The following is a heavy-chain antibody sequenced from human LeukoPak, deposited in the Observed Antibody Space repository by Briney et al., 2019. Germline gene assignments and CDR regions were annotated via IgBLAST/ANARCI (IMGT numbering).Heavy chain of an antibody. CDR1: GGSINTYF. D-gene: IGHD1-14*01. Sequence: SETLSLTCTVSGGSINTYFWSWIRQPPGKGPEYIGYIHSSGSTNYNPSLRSRATISVDTSKNQFSLKLTSVTAADTAVYSCARNPSPRNFDYWGHGTLVTVSS. V-gene: IGHV4-4*08. CDR3: ARNPSPRNFDY. J-gene: IGHJ4*01. CDR2: IHSSGST.